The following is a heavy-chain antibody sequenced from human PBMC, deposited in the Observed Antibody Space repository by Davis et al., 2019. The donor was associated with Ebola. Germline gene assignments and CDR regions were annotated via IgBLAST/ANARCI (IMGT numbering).Heavy chain of an antibody. V-gene: IGHV3-23*01. D-gene: IGHD3-16*02. CDR3: GKGISYPRLGYYSYYYCMDA. J-gene: IGHJ6*02. CDR1: GLTSSTFTTTP. Sequence: PGGSLRLSCVASGLTSSTFTTTPMHWVRQAPGKGLEWVATISLSAGIPIYYADAVKGRFIISRDNSKKTVFLDMHSLRAEDTAVYYCGKGISYPRLGYYSYYYCMDAWGQGTTVTVSS. CDR2: ISLSAGIPI.